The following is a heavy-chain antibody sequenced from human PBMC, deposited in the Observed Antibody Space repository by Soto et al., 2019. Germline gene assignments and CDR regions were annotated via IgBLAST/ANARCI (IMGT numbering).Heavy chain of an antibody. J-gene: IGHJ4*02. CDR3: ARWGTTGGLDV. V-gene: IGHV3-33*05. CDR2: TSYDGSNN. CDR1: GFTFRSYV. Sequence: ESGGGVVQPGTSLRLSCVGSGFTFRSYVIHWVRQAPGKGLEWVALTSYDGSNNFYGDSVKGRFTISRHNSRNTVELQMDSLRFEDTALYYCARWGTTGGLDVWGQGILVSVSS. D-gene: IGHD3-16*01.